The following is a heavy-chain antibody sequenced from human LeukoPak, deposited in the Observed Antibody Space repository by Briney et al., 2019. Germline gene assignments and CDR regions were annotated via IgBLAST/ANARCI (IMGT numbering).Heavy chain of an antibody. Sequence: GGSLRLSCAASGFAFSNYNMNWVRQAPGKGLEGVSYISSSSHSIYYADSVKGRFTISRDNAKNSLYLQMNSLRAEDTAVYYCARDVLPSGYLFIHFDYWGQGTLVTVSS. CDR1: GFAFSNYN. V-gene: IGHV3-48*01. J-gene: IGHJ4*02. D-gene: IGHD3-22*01. CDR2: ISSSSHSI. CDR3: ARDVLPSGYLFIHFDY.